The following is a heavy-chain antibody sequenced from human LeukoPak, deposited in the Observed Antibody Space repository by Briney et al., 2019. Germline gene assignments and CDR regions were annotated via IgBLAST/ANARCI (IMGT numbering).Heavy chain of an antibody. J-gene: IGHJ4*02. CDR1: GFTFRSYA. CDR3: AKDPRAGSGWGSFDY. D-gene: IGHD6-19*01. V-gene: IGHV3-23*01. CDR2: ISGSGGST. Sequence: GGSLRLSCAASGFTFRSYAMSWVRQAPGKGLEWVSGISGSGGSTYYADSVKGRFSISRDNSKNTLWLQMNSLKDEDTAVYYCAKDPRAGSGWGSFDYWGQGTLVTVSS.